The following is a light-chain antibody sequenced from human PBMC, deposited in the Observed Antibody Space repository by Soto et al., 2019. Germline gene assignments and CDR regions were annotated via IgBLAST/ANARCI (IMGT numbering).Light chain of an antibody. CDR1: SSDVGGYNY. V-gene: IGLV2-14*01. J-gene: IGLJ2*01. Sequence: QSVLTQPASVSGSPGQSITISCTGTSSDVGGYNYVSWYQQHPGKAPKLMIYDVSNRPSGVSDRFSGSKSGNTASLTISGLQAEDEADYYRSSYTSISTLVFGGGTKLTVL. CDR2: DVS. CDR3: SSYTSISTLV.